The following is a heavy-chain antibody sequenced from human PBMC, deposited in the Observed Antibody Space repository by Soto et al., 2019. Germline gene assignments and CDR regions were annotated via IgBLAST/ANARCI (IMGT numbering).Heavy chain of an antibody. V-gene: IGHV3-21*01. CDR3: ARDGVGYCSSTSCYIFDY. D-gene: IGHD2-2*02. CDR1: GFTFSSYS. J-gene: IGHJ4*02. Sequence: GGSLRLSCAASGFTFSSYSMNWVCQAPGKGLEWVSSISSSSSYIYYADSVKGRFTISRDNAKNSLYLQMNSLRAEDTAVYYCARDGVGYCSSTSCYIFDYWGQGTLVTVSS. CDR2: ISSSSSYI.